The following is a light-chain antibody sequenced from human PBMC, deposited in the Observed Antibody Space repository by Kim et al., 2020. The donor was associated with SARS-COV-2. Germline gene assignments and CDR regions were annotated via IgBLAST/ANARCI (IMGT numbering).Light chain of an antibody. CDR2: DAS. V-gene: IGKV3-11*01. CDR1: QSVGTC. CDR3: QRRSSWPLT. J-gene: IGKJ4*01. Sequence: VSPGERATLSCRASQSVGTCLAWYQQKPGRAPRLLIYDASNRATDIPARFSGTGSGTDFTLTISSLEPEDFAIYYCQRRSSWPLTFGGGTKVDIK.